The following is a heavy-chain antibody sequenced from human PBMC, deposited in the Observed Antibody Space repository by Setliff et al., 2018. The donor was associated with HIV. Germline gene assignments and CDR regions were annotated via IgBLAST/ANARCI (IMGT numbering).Heavy chain of an antibody. D-gene: IGHD2-2*03. CDR1: GGSISSSSYY. Sequence: KPSETLSLTCTVSGGSISSSSYYWGWIRQPPGKGLEWIGSIYYSGRTYYNPSLKGRVTISVDTSKNQFSLKLSSVTAADTAVYYCASGYQYDIWGQGTVVTVSS. CDR3: ASGYQYDI. CDR2: IYYSGRT. V-gene: IGHV4-39*01. J-gene: IGHJ3*02.